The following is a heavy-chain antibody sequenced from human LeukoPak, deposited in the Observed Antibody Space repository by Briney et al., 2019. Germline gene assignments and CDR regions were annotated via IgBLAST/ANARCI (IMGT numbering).Heavy chain of an antibody. V-gene: IGHV4-61*02. J-gene: IGHJ5*02. CDR1: GGSISSGSYY. Sequence: PSETLSLTCTVSGGSISSGSYYWSWIRQPAGKGLEWIGRIYTSGSTNYNPSLKSRVTISVDTSKNQFSLKLSSVTAADTAVYYCARECAVGDYGDLSGFDPWGQGTLVTVSS. CDR2: IYTSGST. CDR3: ARECAVGDYGDLSGFDP. D-gene: IGHD4-17*01.